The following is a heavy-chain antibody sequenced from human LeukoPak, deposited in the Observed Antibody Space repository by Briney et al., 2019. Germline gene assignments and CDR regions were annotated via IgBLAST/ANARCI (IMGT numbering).Heavy chain of an antibody. J-gene: IGHJ4*02. CDR3: ARHLGATQFDY. V-gene: IGHV5-51*01. CDR1: GYRLTDNW. CDR2: IYPGDSDT. Sequence: GESLKISCKISGYRLTDNWIGWMRQVPGKGLEWLGLIYPGDSDTRYSPSFQGQVTISADKSISTAYLQWSSLKASDTAMYYCARHLGATQFDYWGQGTLVTVSS. D-gene: IGHD1-26*01.